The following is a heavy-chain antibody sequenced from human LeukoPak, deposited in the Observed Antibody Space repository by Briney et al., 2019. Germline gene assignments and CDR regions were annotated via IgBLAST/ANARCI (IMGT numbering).Heavy chain of an antibody. CDR1: GVTFSSYS. CDR3: ARVGSSWYFDY. J-gene: IGHJ4*02. Sequence: GGALRLSCAASGVTFSSYSMNWVCQAPRKGREWVSSISSSSSYIYYADSLKSRFTISRDSAKNSLYLQMNSLRAEDTAVYYCARVGSSWYFDYWGQGTLVTVSS. D-gene: IGHD6-13*01. V-gene: IGHV3-21*01. CDR2: ISSSSSYI.